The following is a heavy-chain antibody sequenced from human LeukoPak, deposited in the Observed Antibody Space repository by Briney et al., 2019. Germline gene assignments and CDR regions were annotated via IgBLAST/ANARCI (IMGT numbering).Heavy chain of an antibody. Sequence: GEPLKISCKGSGYSFTSYWIGWVRQMPGKGLEWMGIIYPGDSDTRYSPSFQGQVTISADKSISTAYLQWSSLKASDSAMYYCARGSVGFGELFLDYFDYWGQGALVTVSS. J-gene: IGHJ4*02. CDR2: IYPGDSDT. CDR3: ARGSVGFGELFLDYFDY. D-gene: IGHD3-10*01. V-gene: IGHV5-51*01. CDR1: GYSFTSYW.